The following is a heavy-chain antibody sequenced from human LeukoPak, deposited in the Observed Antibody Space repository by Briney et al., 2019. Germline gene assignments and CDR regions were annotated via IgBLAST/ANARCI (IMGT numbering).Heavy chain of an antibody. D-gene: IGHD3-10*01. CDR3: ARDLHYYAAMDV. Sequence: GGSLRLSCEASGFTFSAYVMTWVRQAPGQGLEWVSSIGSDNKPHYSESVKGRFAISRDNSKSMLFLQLNSLRAEDTALYYCARDLHYYAAMDVWGQGTTVTVSS. CDR2: IGSDNKP. V-gene: IGHV3-23*01. CDR1: GFTFSAYV. J-gene: IGHJ6*02.